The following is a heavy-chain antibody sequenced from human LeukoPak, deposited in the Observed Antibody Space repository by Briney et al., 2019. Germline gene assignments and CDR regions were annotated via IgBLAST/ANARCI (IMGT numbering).Heavy chain of an antibody. J-gene: IGHJ3*02. CDR1: GYSFTSYW. V-gene: IGHV5-51*01. CDR2: IYPGDSDT. Sequence: GESLKISCQGSGYSFTSYWIGWVRQMPGKGLEWMGIIYPGDSDTRYSPSFQGQVTISADKSISTAYLQWSSLKASDTAMYYCASPGGNCSGGSCYLGRAFDIWGQGTMVTVSS. D-gene: IGHD2-15*01. CDR3: ASPGGNCSGGSCYLGRAFDI.